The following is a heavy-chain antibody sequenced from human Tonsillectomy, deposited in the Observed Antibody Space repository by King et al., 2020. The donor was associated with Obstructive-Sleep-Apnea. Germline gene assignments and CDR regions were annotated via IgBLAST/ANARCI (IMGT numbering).Heavy chain of an antibody. V-gene: IGHV3-23*04. D-gene: IGHD3-10*01. Sequence: QLVQSGGGMVQPGGSLRLSCLASGFTFSNYAISWVRQAPGKGLQWGSAINTRGTTFYAGSVRGRFTISRDNSKYTGNLQVNSLRAEDTALYDCSKEGGGSGIYWIDSWGQGTLVTVSS. CDR3: SKEGGGSGIYWIDS. CDR2: INTRGTT. J-gene: IGHJ4*02. CDR1: GFTFSNYA.